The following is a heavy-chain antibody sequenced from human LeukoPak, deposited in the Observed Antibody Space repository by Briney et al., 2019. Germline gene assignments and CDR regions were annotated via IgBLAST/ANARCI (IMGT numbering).Heavy chain of an antibody. D-gene: IGHD3-3*01. Sequence: PSETLSLTCTVSGGSISSYYWSWIRQPPGKGREWMGYIYYSGSTNYNPSLKSRVTISVDTSKNQFSLKLSSVTAADTAVYYCPRITYYDFWSGYQPALSNWYFVLWGRGTLVTVSS. CDR3: PRITYYDFWSGYQPALSNWYFVL. CDR1: GGSISSYY. CDR2: IYYSGST. J-gene: IGHJ2*01. V-gene: IGHV4-59*01.